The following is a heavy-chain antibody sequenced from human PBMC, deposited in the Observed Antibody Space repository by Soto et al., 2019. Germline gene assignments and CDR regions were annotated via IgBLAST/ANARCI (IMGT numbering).Heavy chain of an antibody. CDR1: GLTFSRYA. Sequence: QVQLVESGGGVVQPGRSLRLSCAASGLTFSRYAMHWVRQAPGNGLEWVAIISYGGSNKYYADSVRGRFTISRDNSNNTLYLQMNSLRAEDTAVYYCARDREGYSGFDYPAYWGQGTLVTVSS. CDR3: ARDREGYSGFDYPAY. CDR2: ISYGGSNK. D-gene: IGHD5-12*01. J-gene: IGHJ4*02. V-gene: IGHV3-30-3*01.